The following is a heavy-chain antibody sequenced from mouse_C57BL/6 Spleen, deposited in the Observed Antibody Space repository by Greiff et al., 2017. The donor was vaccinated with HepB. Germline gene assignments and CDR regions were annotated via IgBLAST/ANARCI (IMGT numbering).Heavy chain of an antibody. CDR2: IYPRSGNT. J-gene: IGHJ3*01. D-gene: IGHD2-5*01. CDR3: ASGGYSNYLFAY. V-gene: IGHV1-81*01. CDR1: GYTFTSYG. Sequence: VQLQQSGAELARPGASVKLSCKASGYTFTSYGISWVKQRTGQGLEWIGEIYPRSGNTSYNEKFKGKATLTADKSSSTAYMELRSLTSEDSAVYFCASGGYSNYLFAYWGQGTLVTVSA.